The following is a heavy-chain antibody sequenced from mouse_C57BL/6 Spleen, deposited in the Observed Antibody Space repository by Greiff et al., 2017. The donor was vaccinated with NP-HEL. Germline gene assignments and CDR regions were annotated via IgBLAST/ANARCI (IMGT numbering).Heavy chain of an antibody. CDR2: INYDGSST. CDR1: GFTFCDYY. D-gene: IGHD2-2*01. CDR3: ARDLYGSFDY. J-gene: IGHJ2*01. Sequence: EVKLVESEGGLVQPGSSMKLSCTASGFTFCDYYMAWVRQVPEKGLEWVANINYDGSSTYYLDSLKSRFIISRDTTKNILYLQMSSLKSEDTATYYCARDLYGSFDYWGQGTTLTVSS. V-gene: IGHV5-16*01.